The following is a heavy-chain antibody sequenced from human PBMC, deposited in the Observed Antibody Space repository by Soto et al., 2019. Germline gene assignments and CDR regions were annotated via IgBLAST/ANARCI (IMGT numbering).Heavy chain of an antibody. CDR3: ARGYCSSTSCSLDY. CDR1: VGTFSSYA. J-gene: IGHJ4*02. Sequence: SVTVSCTASVGTFSSYAISWVRQAPGQGLEWMGGIIPIFGTANYAQKFQGRVTITADESTSTAYMELSSLRSEDTAVYYCARGYCSSTSCSLDYWGQGTLVTVSS. V-gene: IGHV1-69*13. D-gene: IGHD2-2*01. CDR2: IIPIFGTA.